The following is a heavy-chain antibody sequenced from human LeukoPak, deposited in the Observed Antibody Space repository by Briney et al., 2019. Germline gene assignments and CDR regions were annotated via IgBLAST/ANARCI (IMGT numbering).Heavy chain of an antibody. CDR3: AKGYHELLWFGESHFDY. V-gene: IGHV3-9*03. J-gene: IGHJ4*02. CDR1: GFTFDDYA. D-gene: IGHD3-10*01. CDR2: ISWNSGSI. Sequence: GGSLRLSCAASGFTFDDYAMHWVRQAPGKGLELVSGISWNSGSIGCADSVKGRFTISRDNAKNSLYLQMNSLRAEDMALYYCAKGYHELLWFGESHFDYWGQGTLVTVSS.